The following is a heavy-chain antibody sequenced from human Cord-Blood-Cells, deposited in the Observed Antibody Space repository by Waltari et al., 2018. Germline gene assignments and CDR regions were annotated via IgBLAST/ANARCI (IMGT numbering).Heavy chain of an antibody. V-gene: IGHV1-2*06. Sequence: QVQLVQSGAEVTKPGASVKVSCKDSGYTFTGYYLHWVRQAPGQGLEWMGRINPNSGGTNYAQKIQGRVTMTRDTPINTAYMELSRLRSDDTAVYYWARKGELGNWFDPWGQGTLVTVSS. D-gene: IGHD7-27*01. CDR2: INPNSGGT. CDR3: ARKGELGNWFDP. CDR1: GYTFTGYY. J-gene: IGHJ5*02.